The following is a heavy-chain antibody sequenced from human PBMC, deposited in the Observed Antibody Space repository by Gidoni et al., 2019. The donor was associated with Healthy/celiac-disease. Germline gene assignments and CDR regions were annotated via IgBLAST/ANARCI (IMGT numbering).Heavy chain of an antibody. CDR2: ISSNGGST. V-gene: IGHV3-64D*09. J-gene: IGHJ4*02. D-gene: IGHD6-13*01. CDR1: VFTFSSYA. CDR3: VIIAAAGYFDY. Sequence: EVQLVESGGGLVQPGGSRSLSCSASVFTFSSYAMHWVRQAPGKGLEYVSAISSNGGSTYYADSVKGRFTISRDNSKNTLYLQMSSLRAEDTAVYYCVIIAAAGYFDYWGQGTLVTVSS.